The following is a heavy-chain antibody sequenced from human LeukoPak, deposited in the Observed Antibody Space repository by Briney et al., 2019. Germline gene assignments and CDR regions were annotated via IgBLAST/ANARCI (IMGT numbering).Heavy chain of an antibody. Sequence: GGSLRPSCAASGFTVSSNYMSWVRQAPGKGLEGVSVIYSGGSTYYADSVTGRFTISRENSKNTLYLQMNSLRAEDTAVYYCARDQGGYSYGYDYYYYGMDVWGQGTTVTVSS. CDR2: IYSGGST. V-gene: IGHV3-66*02. J-gene: IGHJ6*02. D-gene: IGHD5-18*01. CDR3: ARDQGGYSYGYDYYYYGMDV. CDR1: GFTVSSNY.